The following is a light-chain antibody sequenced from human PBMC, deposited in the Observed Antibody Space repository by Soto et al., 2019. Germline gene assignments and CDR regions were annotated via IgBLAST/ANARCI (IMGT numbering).Light chain of an antibody. CDR2: DVS. J-gene: IGLJ1*01. CDR1: SSDVGGYNF. V-gene: IGLV2-14*03. Sequence: QSVLAQPASVSGSPGQSITISCTGTSSDVGGYNFVSWYQQYPGRAPKLMIYDVSNRPSGVSNRFYGSKSGNTASLTISGLQAEDEADYYRNAYSSSATYVFGTGTKVTVL. CDR3: NAYSSSATYV.